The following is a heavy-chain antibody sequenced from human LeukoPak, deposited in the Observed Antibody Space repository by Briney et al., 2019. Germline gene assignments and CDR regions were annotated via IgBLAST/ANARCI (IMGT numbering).Heavy chain of an antibody. Sequence: ASVKVSCKASGYTFTGYYMHWVRQAPGQGLEWMGIINPSGGSTSYAQKFQGRVTMTRDTSTSTVYMELSSLRSEDTAVYYCARPAGGSGSYYYFDYWGQGTLVTVSS. V-gene: IGHV1-46*01. CDR3: ARPAGGSGSYYYFDY. CDR1: GYTFTGYY. CDR2: INPSGGST. J-gene: IGHJ4*02. D-gene: IGHD3-10*01.